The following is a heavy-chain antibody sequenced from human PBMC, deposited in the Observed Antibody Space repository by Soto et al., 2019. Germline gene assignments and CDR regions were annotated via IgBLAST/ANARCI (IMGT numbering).Heavy chain of an antibody. CDR1: GDLFNNYA. J-gene: IGHJ4*02. CDR3: AASSSVAAAGYFKF. CDR2: SSPLFSTT. Sequence: QVQLVQSGAAVKEPGSSVKVSCKATGDLFNNYAFNWVRQAPGQGLEWMGRSSPLFSTTNYAQKFQGRVTSGADELTTSVYLEVSDLESEDTAMYYCAASSSVAAAGYFKFWGKGTLVTVSP. V-gene: IGHV1-69*01. D-gene: IGHD6-13*01.